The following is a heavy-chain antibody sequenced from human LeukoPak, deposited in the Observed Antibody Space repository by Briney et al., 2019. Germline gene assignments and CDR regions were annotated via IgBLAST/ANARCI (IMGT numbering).Heavy chain of an antibody. CDR3: ARDRTIFGVVIPRGFDP. CDR2: ISSSGSTI. Sequence: GGSLRLSCAASGFTFSDYYMSWIRQAPGKGLEWVSYISSSGSTIYYADSVKGRFTISRDNAKNSLYLQMNSLRAEDTAVFYCARDRTIFGVVIPRGFDPWGQGTLVTVSS. CDR1: GFTFSDYY. J-gene: IGHJ5*02. D-gene: IGHD3-3*01. V-gene: IGHV3-11*04.